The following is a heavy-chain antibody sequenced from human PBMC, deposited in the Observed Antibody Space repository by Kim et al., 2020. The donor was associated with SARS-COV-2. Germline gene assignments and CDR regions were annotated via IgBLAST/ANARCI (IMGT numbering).Heavy chain of an antibody. Sequence: GGSLRLSCAASGFTFSSYGMHWVRQAPGKGLEWVAVIWYDGSNKYYADSVKGRFTISRDNSKNTLYLQMNSLRAEDTAVYYCAKDGSGSCPFCSLKYYFDYWGQGTLVTVSS. CDR3: AKDGSGSCPFCSLKYYFDY. V-gene: IGHV3-33*06. J-gene: IGHJ4*02. D-gene: IGHD3-10*01. CDR1: GFTFSSYG. CDR2: IWYDGSNK.